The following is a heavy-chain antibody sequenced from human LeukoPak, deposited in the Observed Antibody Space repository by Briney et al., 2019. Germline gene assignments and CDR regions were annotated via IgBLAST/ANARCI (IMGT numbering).Heavy chain of an antibody. D-gene: IGHD2-15*01. V-gene: IGHV4-34*01. CDR1: GGSFSGYY. J-gene: IGHJ4*02. CDR3: ARRGGYCSGGSCYRMYYFDY. Sequence: MTSETLSLTCAVYGGSFSGYYWSWIRQPPGKGLEWIGEINHSGSTNYNPSLKSRVTISVDTSKNQFSLKLSSVTAADTAVYYCARRGGYCSGGSCYRMYYFDYWGQGTLVTVSS. CDR2: INHSGST.